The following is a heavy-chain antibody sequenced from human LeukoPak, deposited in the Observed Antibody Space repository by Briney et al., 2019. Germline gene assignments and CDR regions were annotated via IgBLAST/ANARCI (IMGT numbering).Heavy chain of an antibody. CDR2: ISRGGGDT. D-gene: IGHD2-2*01. V-gene: IGHV3-23*01. CDR1: GFTFSSYS. Sequence: PGGSLRLSCAASGFTFSSYSMSWVRQAPGKGLEWVSAISRGGGDTYYADSVKGRFTISRDNAKNTLYLQMNSLRAEDTAVYYCAKDRRYAAMDWFDPWGQGTLVTVPS. CDR3: AKDRRYAAMDWFDP. J-gene: IGHJ5*02.